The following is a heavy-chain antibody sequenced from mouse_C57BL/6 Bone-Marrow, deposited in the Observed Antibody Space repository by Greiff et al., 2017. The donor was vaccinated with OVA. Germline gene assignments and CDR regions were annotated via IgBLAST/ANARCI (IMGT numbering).Heavy chain of an antibody. D-gene: IGHD1-1*01. J-gene: IGHJ2*01. Sequence: QVQLKQSGPELVKPGASVKISCKASGYAFSSSWMNWVKQRPGKGLEWIGRIYPGDGDTNYNGKFKGKATLTADKSSSTAYMQLSSLTSEDSAVYFCARRRVYGSSYFDYWGQGTTLTVSS. CDR3: ARRRVYGSSYFDY. CDR2: IYPGDGDT. V-gene: IGHV1-82*01. CDR1: GYAFSSSW.